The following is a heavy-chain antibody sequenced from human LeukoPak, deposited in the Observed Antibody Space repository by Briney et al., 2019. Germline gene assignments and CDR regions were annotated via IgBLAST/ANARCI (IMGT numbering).Heavy chain of an antibody. Sequence: GGSLRLSCAASGFTFSSYAMSWVRQAPGKGLEWVAVISYDGSNKYYADSVKGRFTISRDNSKNTLYLQMNSLRAEDTAVYYCARGHSSSWYYFDYWGQGTLVTVSS. D-gene: IGHD6-13*01. CDR3: ARGHSSSWYYFDY. V-gene: IGHV3-30-3*01. CDR1: GFTFSSYA. J-gene: IGHJ4*02. CDR2: ISYDGSNK.